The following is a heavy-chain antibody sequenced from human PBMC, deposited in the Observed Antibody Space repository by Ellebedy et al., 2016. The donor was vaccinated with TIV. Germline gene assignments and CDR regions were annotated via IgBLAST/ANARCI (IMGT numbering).Heavy chain of an antibody. J-gene: IGHJ4*02. Sequence: GESLKISCAASGFTLNNNPMHWVRQSPVKGLEWVAVMGPEGLNKHYADSVKGRFIISRDNAKNSVFLQMNSLRAEDMAMYYCARDVGGGYFDYWGQGTRVTVSS. CDR2: MGPEGLNK. CDR1: GFTLNNNP. CDR3: ARDVGGGYFDY. D-gene: IGHD2-15*01. V-gene: IGHV3-30-3*01.